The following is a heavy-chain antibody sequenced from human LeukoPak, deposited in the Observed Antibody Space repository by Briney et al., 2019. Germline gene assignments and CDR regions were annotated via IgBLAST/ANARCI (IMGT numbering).Heavy chain of an antibody. J-gene: IGHJ4*02. V-gene: IGHV4-34*01. CDR2: INHSGST. CDR1: GESFSGYV. CDR3: ARVVFQLLVGDY. D-gene: IGHD2-2*01. Sequence: SETLSLTCAVYGESFSGYVWNWLRQPPGKGLEWVGEINHSGSTSNHNPSLKSRVTMSVDTSKNQFSLKLSSVTAADTAVYYCARVVFQLLVGDYWGQGTLVTVSS.